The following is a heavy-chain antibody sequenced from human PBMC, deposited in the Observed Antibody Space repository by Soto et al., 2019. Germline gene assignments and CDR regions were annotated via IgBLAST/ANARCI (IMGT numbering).Heavy chain of an antibody. D-gene: IGHD2-21*01. V-gene: IGHV4-4*02. CDR3: ARHIAVPRTGGFDF. Sequence: QVQLQESGPGLVKPSGTLSLTCAVSGGSISDNWWSWVRQPPGKGLEWIGEIYHTGTTHYNPSLWSRVTISIDKSKNQFSLKLSSVTAADTAVYYCARHIAVPRTGGFDFWGQGTLVTFSS. J-gene: IGHJ4*02. CDR1: GGSISDNW. CDR2: IYHTGTT.